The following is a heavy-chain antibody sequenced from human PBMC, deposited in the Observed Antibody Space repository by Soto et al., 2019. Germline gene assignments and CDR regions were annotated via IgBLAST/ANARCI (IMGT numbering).Heavy chain of an antibody. CDR1: GYTFTSYY. Sequence: QVQLVQSGAEVKKPGASVKVSCKASGYTFTSYYMHWVRQAPGQGLEWMGLINPSGGDTYVAQKLQARVTLTRDTSTSTVYMELRSLRSEDTAVYYCARSADSGSGSYSDYWGQGTLVTVSS. J-gene: IGHJ4*02. CDR3: ARSADSGSGSYSDY. V-gene: IGHV1-46*04. D-gene: IGHD3-10*01. CDR2: INPSGGDT.